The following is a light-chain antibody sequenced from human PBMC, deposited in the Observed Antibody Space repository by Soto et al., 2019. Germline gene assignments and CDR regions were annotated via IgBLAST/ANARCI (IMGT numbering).Light chain of an antibody. CDR3: HQYNNWPRT. V-gene: IGKV3-15*01. CDR2: GAS. J-gene: IGKJ1*01. CDR1: QSVGIN. Sequence: EIVMTQSPATLSVSPGERATLSCRASQSVGINVAWYQQKPGQAPRLLIYGASSRATGVPARFSGSGSGTEFTLTITSLQSEDSAVYFCHQYNNWPRTFGQGTKVDIK.